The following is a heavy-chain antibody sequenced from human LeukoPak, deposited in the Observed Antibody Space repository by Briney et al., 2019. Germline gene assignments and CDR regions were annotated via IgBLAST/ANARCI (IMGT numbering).Heavy chain of an antibody. CDR1: GGTFSSYA. CDR3: ARDGQSREYSSSWYDAFDI. CDR2: IIPIFGTA. D-gene: IGHD6-13*01. Sequence: SVKVSCKASGGTFSSYAITWVRQAPGQGREWMGGIIPIFGTANYAQKFQGRVTITADESTSTAYMELSSLRSEDTAVYYCARDGQSREYSSSWYDAFDIWGQGTMVTVSS. V-gene: IGHV1-69*13. J-gene: IGHJ3*02.